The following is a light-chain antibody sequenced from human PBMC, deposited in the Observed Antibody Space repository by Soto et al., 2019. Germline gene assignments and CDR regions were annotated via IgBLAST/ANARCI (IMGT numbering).Light chain of an antibody. CDR1: LSVSSS. J-gene: IGKJ2*01. CDR2: DPS. V-gene: IGKV3-11*01. Sequence: EIVLTQSPATLSLSPGERATLSCRASLSVSSSLAWYQQKPGQAPRLLIFDPSNRATGIPARFSGSGSGTDFTLTISSLEPEDFALYHCQQSGNWPYTFGQGTKLEIK. CDR3: QQSGNWPYT.